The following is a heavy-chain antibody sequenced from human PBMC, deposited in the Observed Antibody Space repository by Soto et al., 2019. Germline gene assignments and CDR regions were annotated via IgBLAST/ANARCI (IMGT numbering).Heavy chain of an antibody. Sequence: QVHLVESGGGVVQPGTSLRLSCAASGFTFSTYGIHWVRQASGKGLEWVAVIWYDGSKKYYADSVKGRFTISRDNSRNTLYLQMNSLRAEDKAVYYCARLLRWELLSGMDVWGQGTTVTVSS. D-gene: IGHD1-26*01. V-gene: IGHV3-33*01. CDR3: ARLLRWELLSGMDV. CDR1: GFTFSTYG. CDR2: IWYDGSKK. J-gene: IGHJ6*02.